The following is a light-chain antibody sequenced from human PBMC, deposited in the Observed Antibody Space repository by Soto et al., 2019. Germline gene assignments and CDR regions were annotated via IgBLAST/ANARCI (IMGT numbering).Light chain of an antibody. CDR2: AAS. V-gene: IGKV1-8*01. Sequence: AIRMTQSPSSFSASTGDGVTITCRASQGISSYLAWYQQKPGKAPKLLIYAASTLQSGVPSRFSGSGSGTDFTLTISCLQSEDLATYYCQQYYSYPRTFGQGTKLEIK. CDR3: QQYYSYPRT. CDR1: QGISSY. J-gene: IGKJ2*01.